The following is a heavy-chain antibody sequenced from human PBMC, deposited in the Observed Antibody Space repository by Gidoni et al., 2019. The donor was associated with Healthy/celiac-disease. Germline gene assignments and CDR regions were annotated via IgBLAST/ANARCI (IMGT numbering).Heavy chain of an antibody. V-gene: IGHV3-7*03. J-gene: IGHJ6*02. Sequence: EVQLVESGGGLVQPGGSLRLSCAASGFTFSSYWMSWVRLAPGKGLVWVANIKQDGSEKYYVDSVKGRFTISRDNAKNSLYLQMNSLRAEDTAVYYCARSSSGSSSWYLYPEYYYYYYGMDVWGQGTTVTVSS. D-gene: IGHD6-13*01. CDR2: IKQDGSEK. CDR3: ARSSSGSSSWYLYPEYYYYYYGMDV. CDR1: GFTFSSYW.